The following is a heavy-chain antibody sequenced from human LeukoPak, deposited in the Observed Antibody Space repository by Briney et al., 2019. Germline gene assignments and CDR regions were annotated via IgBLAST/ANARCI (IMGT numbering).Heavy chain of an antibody. V-gene: IGHV4-59*01. J-gene: IGHJ6*03. CDR2: IYYSGST. CDR3: ARGAIVVNKGDYYYYYMDV. D-gene: IGHD2-2*01. CDR1: GGSISSYY. Sequence: SETLSLTCTVSGGSISSYYWSWIRQPPGKGLEWIGYIYYSGSTNYNPSLKSRVTISVDTSKNQFSLKLSSVTAADTAVYYCARGAIVVNKGDYYYYYMDVWGKGTTVTISS.